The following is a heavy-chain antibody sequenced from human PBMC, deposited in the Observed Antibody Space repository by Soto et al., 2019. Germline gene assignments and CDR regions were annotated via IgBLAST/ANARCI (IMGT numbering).Heavy chain of an antibody. D-gene: IGHD3-10*01. J-gene: IGHJ3*02. CDR3: ARDESGAFDI. V-gene: IGHV1-18*04. CDR1: GYTFITYG. CDR2: ISAYNGNT. Sequence: ASVKVSCKASGYTFITYGINWVRQAPGQGLEWMGWISAYNGNTNYAQNLQGRLTMTTDTSSTTANMELRSLRSDDTAVYYCARDESGAFDIWGQGTKVTVSS.